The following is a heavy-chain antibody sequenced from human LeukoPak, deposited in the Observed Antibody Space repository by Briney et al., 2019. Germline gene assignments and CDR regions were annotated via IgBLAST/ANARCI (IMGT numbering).Heavy chain of an antibody. V-gene: IGHV4-59*12. D-gene: IGHD6-6*01. CDR1: GGSISSYH. CDR3: ARDFSSSSTVYYYYYMDV. Sequence: SETLSLTCTVSGGSISSYHWSWIRQPPGKGLECIGYIYYSGSTNYNPSLKSRVTISVDTSKNQFSLKLSSVTAADTAIYYCARDFSSSSTVYYYYYMDVWGKGTTVTVSS. J-gene: IGHJ6*03. CDR2: IYYSGST.